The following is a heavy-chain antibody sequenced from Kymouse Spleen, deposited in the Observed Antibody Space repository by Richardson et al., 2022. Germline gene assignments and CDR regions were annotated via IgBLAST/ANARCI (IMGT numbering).Heavy chain of an antibody. CDR3: AEGKLEHFDY. D-gene: IGHD1-1*01,IGHD1-20*01,IGHD1-7*01. CDR1: GGSFSGYY. Sequence: QVQLQQWGAGLLKPSETLSLTCAVYGGSFSGYYWSWIRQPPGKGLEWIGEINHSGSTNYNPSLKSRVTISVDTSKNQFSLKLSSVTAADTAVYYCAEGKLEHFDYWGQGTLVTVSS. J-gene: IGHJ4*02. V-gene: IGHV4-34*01. CDR2: INHSGST.